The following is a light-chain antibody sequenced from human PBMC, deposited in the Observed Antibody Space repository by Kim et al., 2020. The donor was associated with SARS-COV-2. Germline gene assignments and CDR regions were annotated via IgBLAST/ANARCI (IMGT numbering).Light chain of an antibody. CDR2: EAF. CDR3: QQYGSSPYS. V-gene: IGKV3-20*01. Sequence: PGERASLSCRPCKSVGSSLLAWYQQKPGQAPRLLIYEAFKRVAGIPERFSGSGSGTDFTLTISRPEPEDFAMYYCQQYGSSPYSFGQGTKLEI. J-gene: IGKJ2*03. CDR1: KSVGSSL.